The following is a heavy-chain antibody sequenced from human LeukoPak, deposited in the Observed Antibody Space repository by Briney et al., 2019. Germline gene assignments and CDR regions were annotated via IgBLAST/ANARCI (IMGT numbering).Heavy chain of an antibody. Sequence: GGSLRLSCAASGFTFSSYAMSWVRQAPGKGLEWVSAISGSGGSTYYADSVKGRFTISRDNSKNTLYLQMNSLIAEDTAVYYCAKGSTMVRGPWSYWGQGTLVTVSS. CDR2: ISGSGGST. CDR1: GFTFSSYA. V-gene: IGHV3-23*01. J-gene: IGHJ4*02. D-gene: IGHD3-10*01. CDR3: AKGSTMVRGPWSY.